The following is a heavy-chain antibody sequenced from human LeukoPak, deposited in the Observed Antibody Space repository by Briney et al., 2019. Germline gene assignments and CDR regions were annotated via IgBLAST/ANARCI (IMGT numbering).Heavy chain of an antibody. CDR3: TRDLRMDYYYVDYYYYGMDV. CDR1: GFTFSGYG. Sequence: GGSLRLFCAASGFTFSGYGMHWVRQAQGKGREWVAVISYDVHNEYYGDSVKGRFPVSRNNAKNTLYLQMNSLSAEDTAVYYCTRDLRMDYYYVDYYYYGMDVWGQGTTVTVSS. J-gene: IGHJ6*02. V-gene: IGHV3-30*03. D-gene: IGHD3-10*02. CDR2: ISYDVHNE.